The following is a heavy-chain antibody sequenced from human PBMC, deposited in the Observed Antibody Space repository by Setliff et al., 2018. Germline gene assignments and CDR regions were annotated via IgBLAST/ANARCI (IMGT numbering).Heavy chain of an antibody. CDR2: ISAYNGNT. CDR1: GYTFTSYG. Sequence: GASVKVSCKASGYTFTSYGISWVRQAPGQGLEWMGWISAYNGNTNYAQKFQGRVTITADESTSTAYMELSSLRSEDTAVYYCARDPSPRYDILAGYAPMGAFDIWGQGTMVTVSS. CDR3: ARDPSPRYDILAGYAPMGAFDI. D-gene: IGHD3-9*01. V-gene: IGHV1-18*01. J-gene: IGHJ3*02.